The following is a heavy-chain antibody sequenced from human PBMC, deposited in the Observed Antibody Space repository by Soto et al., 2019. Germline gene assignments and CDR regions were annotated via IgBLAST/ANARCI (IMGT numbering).Heavy chain of an antibody. D-gene: IGHD2-15*01. V-gene: IGHV3-53*01. CDR3: ARDCSGGSCYPALGA. CDR1: GFAVSNTY. Sequence: EVHLVESGGGLIQPGGSLTLSCAASGFAVSNTYMSWVRQAPGRGLEWVSFIYSDGTTCYADSVKGRFTISRDTSKNKLSLQMNSLRAEDTAVYYCARDCSGGSCYPALGAWGQGTLVTVSS. CDR2: IYSDGTT. J-gene: IGHJ5*02.